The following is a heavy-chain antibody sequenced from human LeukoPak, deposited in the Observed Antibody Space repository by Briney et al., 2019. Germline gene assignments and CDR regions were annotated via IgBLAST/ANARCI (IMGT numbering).Heavy chain of an antibody. CDR2: ISGSGGST. Sequence: GGSLRLSCAASGFTFSGYAMSWVRQAPGKGLEWVSAISGSGGSTYYADSVKGRFTISRDNSKNTLYLQMGSLRAEGMAVYYCARDGGLLLDYYYYYMDVWGKGTTVTISS. CDR1: GFTFSGYA. V-gene: IGHV3-23*01. D-gene: IGHD3-22*01. CDR3: ARDGGLLLDYYYYYMDV. J-gene: IGHJ6*03.